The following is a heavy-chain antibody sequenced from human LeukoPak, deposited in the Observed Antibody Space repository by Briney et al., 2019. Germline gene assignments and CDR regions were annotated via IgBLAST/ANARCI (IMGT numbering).Heavy chain of an antibody. CDR1: GGSISSGSYY. Sequence: SQTLSLTCTVSGGSISSGSYYWSWIRQPAGKGLEWIGRIYTSGSTNYNPSLKSRVTIPVDTSKNQFSLKLSSVTAADTAVYYCASEGQWLGWGQGTLVTVSS. CDR3: ASEGQWLG. D-gene: IGHD6-19*01. J-gene: IGHJ4*02. CDR2: IYTSGST. V-gene: IGHV4-61*02.